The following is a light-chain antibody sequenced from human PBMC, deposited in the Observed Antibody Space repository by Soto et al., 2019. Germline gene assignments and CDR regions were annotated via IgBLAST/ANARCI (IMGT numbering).Light chain of an antibody. Sequence: QSVLTQPRSVSGSPGQSVTISCTGTSSDVGGYNYVSWYQQHPGKAPKLMIYDVSKRPSGVPDRFSGSKSGNTASLTISGLQAEDEADHYCCSYAGRSVVFGGGTKLTVL. CDR2: DVS. J-gene: IGLJ2*01. CDR3: CSYAGRSVV. CDR1: SSDVGGYNY. V-gene: IGLV2-11*01.